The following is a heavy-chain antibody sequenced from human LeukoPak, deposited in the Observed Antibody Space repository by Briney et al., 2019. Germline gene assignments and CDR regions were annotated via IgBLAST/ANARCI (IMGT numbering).Heavy chain of an antibody. D-gene: IGHD2-15*01. CDR1: GGTFSSYA. J-gene: IGHJ4*02. CDR2: ISAYNGNT. Sequence: GASVKVSCKASGGTFSSYAFSWVRQAPGQGLEWMGWISAYNGNTNYAQKLQGRVTMTTDTSTSTAYMELRSLRSDDTAVYYCARDHGRGIVVDYWGQGTLVTVSS. CDR3: ARDHGRGIVVDY. V-gene: IGHV1-18*01.